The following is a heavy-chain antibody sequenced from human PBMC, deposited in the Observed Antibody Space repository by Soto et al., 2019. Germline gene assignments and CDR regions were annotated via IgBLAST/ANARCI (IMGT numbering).Heavy chain of an antibody. V-gene: IGHV3-21*01. CDR2: ISSSSSYI. CDR3: ARGFPIAAAGTSWFDP. CDR1: GFTFSSYS. D-gene: IGHD6-13*01. Sequence: GGSLRLSCAASGFTFSSYSMNWVRQAPGKGLEWVSSISSSSSYIYYADSVKGRFTISRDDAKNSLYLQMNSLRAEDTAVYYCARGFPIAAAGTSWFDPWGQGTLVTVS. J-gene: IGHJ5*02.